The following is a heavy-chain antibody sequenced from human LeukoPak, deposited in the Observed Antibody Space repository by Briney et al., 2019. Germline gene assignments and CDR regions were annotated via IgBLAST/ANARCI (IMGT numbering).Heavy chain of an antibody. CDR1: GYTFTGYY. J-gene: IGHJ4*02. D-gene: IGHD2-15*01. CDR2: INPNSGGT. CDR3: ARGGNLSLLGLDY. Sequence: ASVKVSCKASGYTFTGYYMHWVRQAPGQGLEWMGWINPNSGGTNYAQKFRGWVTMTRDTSISTAYMELSRLRSDDTAVYYCARGGNLSLLGLDYWGQGTLVTVSS. V-gene: IGHV1-2*04.